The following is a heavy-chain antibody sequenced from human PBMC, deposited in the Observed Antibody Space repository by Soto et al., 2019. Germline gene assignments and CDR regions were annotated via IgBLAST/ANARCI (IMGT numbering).Heavy chain of an antibody. V-gene: IGHV1-46*01. Sequence: ASVKVSCKAPADTFTSYYIHWVRQAPGHGLEWMGIINPNGGSTRFAQTFQGRITMTRDTSTSTVYMELRSLRAEDTAVYYCARDLTEWLLYGSYDYYGMDVWGQAPTATVYS. J-gene: IGHJ6*02. CDR3: ARDLTEWLLYGSYDYYGMDV. CDR2: INPNGGST. D-gene: IGHD3-3*01. CDR1: ADTFTSYY.